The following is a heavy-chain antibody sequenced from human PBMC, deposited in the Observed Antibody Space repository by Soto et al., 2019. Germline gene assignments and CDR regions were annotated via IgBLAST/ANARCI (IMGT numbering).Heavy chain of an antibody. CDR1: GFTFSSYG. Sequence: EVQLLESGGGLVQPGGSLRLSCAASGFTFSSYGMSWVRQAPGKGLEWVSVISGSGGSTYYADSVKGRFTISRDNSKNTLYLQMNSLRAEETAVYYCAKDLKGYSGYDGPPLTFDPWGQGTLLTVSS. V-gene: IGHV3-23*01. J-gene: IGHJ5*02. D-gene: IGHD5-12*01. CDR2: ISGSGGST. CDR3: AKDLKGYSGYDGPPLTFDP.